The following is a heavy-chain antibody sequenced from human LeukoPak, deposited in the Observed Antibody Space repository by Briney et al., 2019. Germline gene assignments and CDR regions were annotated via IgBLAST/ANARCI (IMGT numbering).Heavy chain of an antibody. J-gene: IGHJ3*02. CDR3: ASLFDSSGYYQSHAFDI. CDR2: INYSGST. D-gene: IGHD3-22*01. V-gene: IGHV4-34*01. Sequence: SETLSLTCAVYGGSFSGYYWSWIRQPPGKGRECIGEINYSGSTNSNPCRKSRVTISVDPSKNQFSLKLSSVTAADTAVYYCASLFDSSGYYQSHAFDIWGQGTMVTVSS. CDR1: GGSFSGYY.